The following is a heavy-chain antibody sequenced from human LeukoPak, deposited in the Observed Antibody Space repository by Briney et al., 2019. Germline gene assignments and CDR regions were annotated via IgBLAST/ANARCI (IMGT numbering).Heavy chain of an antibody. CDR1: GESFSGYY. CDR2: INHSGST. V-gene: IGHV4-34*01. Sequence: SETLSLTCAVYGESFSGYYWSWIRQPPGKGLEWIGEINHSGSTNYNPSLKSRVTISVDTSKNQFSLKLSSVTAADTAVYYCARLPLRITMVRGVISFDYWGQGSLVTVSS. J-gene: IGHJ4*02. CDR3: ARLPLRITMVRGVISFDY. D-gene: IGHD3-10*01.